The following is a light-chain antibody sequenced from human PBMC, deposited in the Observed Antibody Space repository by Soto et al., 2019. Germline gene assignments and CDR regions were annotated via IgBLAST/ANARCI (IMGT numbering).Light chain of an antibody. V-gene: IGKV1D-12*01. J-gene: IGKJ4*01. CDR2: AAS. Sequence: DIQMTQSPSSVSASVGDRVTITCRASQGIGKWLAWYQQKPGTAPKHLIYAASTLQSGVPPTFSGSGSGTDFNLTISTLQSEDFAPYYCQQGNSFPLTVGGGTKVEIK. CDR3: QQGNSFPLT. CDR1: QGIGKW.